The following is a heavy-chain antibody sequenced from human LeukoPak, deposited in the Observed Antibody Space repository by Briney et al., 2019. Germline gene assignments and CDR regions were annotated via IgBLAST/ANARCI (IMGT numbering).Heavy chain of an antibody. J-gene: IGHJ4*02. D-gene: IGHD2-21*01. CDR2: ISYDGSNK. CDR1: GFTFSSYA. Sequence: GRSLRLSCAASGFTFSSYAMHWVRQAPGKGLEWVAVISYDGSNKYYADSVKGRFTISRDNSKNTLYLQMNSLRAEDTAVYYCATPREELWWGQGTLVTVSS. CDR3: ATPREELW. V-gene: IGHV3-30*04.